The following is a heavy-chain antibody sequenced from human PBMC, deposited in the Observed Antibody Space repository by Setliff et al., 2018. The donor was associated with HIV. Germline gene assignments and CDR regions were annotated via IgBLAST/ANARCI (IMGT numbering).Heavy chain of an antibody. CDR3: ARGRFRGRGGNSHFDY. CDR2: IYYTGST. CDR1: GNSFGGYH. D-gene: IGHD2-21*02. Sequence: SETLSLTCNYSGNSFGGYHWNWIRQPAGKGLEWLGRIYYTGSTEYNPSLKSRLTMSTDTSKDQFSLRLVSLTTADTAVYYCARGRFRGRGGNSHFDYWGQGALVTVSS. J-gene: IGHJ4*02. V-gene: IGHV4-4*07.